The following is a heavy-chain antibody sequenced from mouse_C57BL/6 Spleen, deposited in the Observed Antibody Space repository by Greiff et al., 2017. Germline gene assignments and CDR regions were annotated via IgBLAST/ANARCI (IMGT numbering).Heavy chain of an antibody. V-gene: IGHV1-15*01. CDR3: TRHYGYDY. CDR1: GYTFTDYE. Sequence: LVESGAELVRPGASVTLSCQALGYTFTDYEMHWVKQTPVHGLEWIGAIDPETGGTAYNQKFKGKAIPTADKSSSTAYMELRSLTSGDSAVYYCTRHYGYDYWGQGTTLAVSS. D-gene: IGHD2-2*01. J-gene: IGHJ2*01. CDR2: IDPETGGT.